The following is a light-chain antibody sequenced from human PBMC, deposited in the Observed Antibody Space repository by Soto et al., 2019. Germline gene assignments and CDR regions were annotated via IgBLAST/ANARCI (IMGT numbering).Light chain of an antibody. CDR1: SSNIGADYA. Sequence: QLVLTQPPSVSGAPGQWVTMSCSGSSSNIGADYAVHWYQQLPGTAPKLLIYDNNNRPSGVPDRFSGSKSGTSASLAITGLQVEDEADYYCQSYDSSLSNVVFGGGTKLTVL. V-gene: IGLV1-40*01. CDR2: DNN. J-gene: IGLJ2*01. CDR3: QSYDSSLSNVV.